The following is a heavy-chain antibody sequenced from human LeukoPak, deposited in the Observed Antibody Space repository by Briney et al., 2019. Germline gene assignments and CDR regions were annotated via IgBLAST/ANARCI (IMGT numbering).Heavy chain of an antibody. D-gene: IGHD3-3*01. CDR3: AKDLTYYDFWSVDAFDI. Sequence: GGSLRLSCAASGFTFSSYAMSWVRQAPGKGLEWVSAISGSGGSTYYADSVKGRFTISRDNSKNTLYLQMNSLRAEDTAVYYCAKDLTYYDFWSVDAFDIWGQGTMVTASS. V-gene: IGHV3-23*01. J-gene: IGHJ3*02. CDR2: ISGSGGST. CDR1: GFTFSSYA.